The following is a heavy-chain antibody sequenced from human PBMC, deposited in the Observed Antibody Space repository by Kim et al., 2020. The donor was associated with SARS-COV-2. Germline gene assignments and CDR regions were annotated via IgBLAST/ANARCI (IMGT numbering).Heavy chain of an antibody. CDR3: AKAARLAAAVEY. CDR2: INYSGGTT. Sequence: GGSLRLSCAASGFTFSSYAMSWVRQAPGTGLEWVSVINYSGGTTYYADAVKGRFTISRDNSKNTLFLQMNSLRAEDTAVYYCAKAARLAAAVEYWGQGTLVTVSS. J-gene: IGHJ4*02. CDR1: GFTFSSYA. V-gene: IGHV3-23*01. D-gene: IGHD2-15*01.